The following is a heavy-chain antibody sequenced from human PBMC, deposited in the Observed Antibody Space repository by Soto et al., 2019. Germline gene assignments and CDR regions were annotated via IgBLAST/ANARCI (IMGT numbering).Heavy chain of an antibody. V-gene: IGHV4-30-4*01. CDR1: GGSISSGDYY. D-gene: IGHD2-21*02. CDR2: IYYSGST. J-gene: IGHJ4*02. Sequence: QVQLQESGPGLVKPSQTLSLTCTVSGGSISSGDYYWSWIRQPPGKRLEWIGYIYYSGSTYYHPTPESRVSLSVDTARTKFPQTLSSVTAADTGVYDCAGAPKTYWGGDCFPYWGQGTLVTVSS. CDR3: AGAPKTYWGGDCFPY.